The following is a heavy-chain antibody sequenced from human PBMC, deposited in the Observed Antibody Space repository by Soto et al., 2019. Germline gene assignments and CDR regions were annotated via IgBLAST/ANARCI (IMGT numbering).Heavy chain of an antibody. Sequence: GGSLRLSCAASGFTFSSYSMNWVRQAPGKGLEWISYISHNGANIYYADSVKGRFTISRDNAYNSLYLQMTSLRDDDTAVYYCATPPREVNNYWGQGTLVTVSS. D-gene: IGHD4-4*01. CDR3: ATPPREVNNY. CDR2: ISHNGANI. V-gene: IGHV3-48*02. J-gene: IGHJ4*02. CDR1: GFTFSSYS.